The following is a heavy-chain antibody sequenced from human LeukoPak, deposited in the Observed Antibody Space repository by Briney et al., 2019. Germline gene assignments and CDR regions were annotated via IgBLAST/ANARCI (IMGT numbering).Heavy chain of an antibody. V-gene: IGHV3-33*01. Sequence: GRSLRLSCAASGFTFSSYGMHWVRQAPGKGLEWVAVIWYDGSNKYYADSVKGRFTISRDNSKNTLYLQMNSLRAEDTAVYYCARGHLTYCSSTSCSLDAFDIWGQGTMVTVSS. CDR2: IWYDGSNK. CDR1: GFTFSSYG. CDR3: ARGHLTYCSSTSCSLDAFDI. D-gene: IGHD2-2*01. J-gene: IGHJ3*02.